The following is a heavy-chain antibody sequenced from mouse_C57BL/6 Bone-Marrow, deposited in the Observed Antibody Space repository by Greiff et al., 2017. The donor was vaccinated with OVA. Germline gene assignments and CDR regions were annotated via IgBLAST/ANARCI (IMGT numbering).Heavy chain of an antibody. CDR3: ARRSGYFDY. D-gene: IGHD1-3*01. V-gene: IGHV1-59*01. Sequence: VQLQQPGAELVRPGTSVKLSCQASGYTFTSYWMHWVQQRPGQGLEWIGVIDPSDSYTNYNQKFKGKATLTVDLSFNTACMQLSSLTSEYSAVDYCARRSGYFDYWGQGTTLTVSS. CDR2: IDPSDSYT. J-gene: IGHJ2*01. CDR1: GYTFTSYW.